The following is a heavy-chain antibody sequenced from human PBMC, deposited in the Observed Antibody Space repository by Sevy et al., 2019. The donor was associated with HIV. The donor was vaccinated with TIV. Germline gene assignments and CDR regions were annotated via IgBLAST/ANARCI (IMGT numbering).Heavy chain of an antibody. D-gene: IGHD6-19*01. CDR2: ITGSGGNT. CDR3: ASVSGWRSSAYLDYFYYMDV. Sequence: GGSLRLSCAVSGFTSTINAMSWVRQAPGKGLEWVSVITGSGGNTYYADSVQGRFTISSDNSKNTLYLQMNSLRVEDTAVYYCASVSGWRSSAYLDYFYYMDVWGKGTTVTVSS. CDR1: GFTSTINA. J-gene: IGHJ6*03. V-gene: IGHV3-23*01.